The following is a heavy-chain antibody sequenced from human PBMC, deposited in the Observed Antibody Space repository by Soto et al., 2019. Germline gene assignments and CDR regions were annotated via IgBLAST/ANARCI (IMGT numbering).Heavy chain of an antibody. Sequence: ESLKISCKGSGYSFTSYWISWVRQMPGKGLEWMGRIDPSDSYTNYSPSFQGHVTISADKSISTAYLKWSSLKASDTAMYYCARISLRYFRNYYYGMAVWGQGTTVTVSS. V-gene: IGHV5-10-1*01. CDR3: ARISLRYFRNYYYGMAV. CDR1: GYSFTSYW. CDR2: IDPSDSYT. J-gene: IGHJ6*02. D-gene: IGHD3-9*01.